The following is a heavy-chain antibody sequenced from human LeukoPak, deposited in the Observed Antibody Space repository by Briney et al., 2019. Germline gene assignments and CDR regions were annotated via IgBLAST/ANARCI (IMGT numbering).Heavy chain of an antibody. CDR2: ISSDGSYK. CDR3: ARGYSGSYRIDY. CDR1: GFTFSSYG. J-gene: IGHJ4*02. D-gene: IGHD1-26*01. Sequence: GGSLRLSCAASGFTFSSYGMSWVRQAPGKGLEWVAVISSDGSYKYYADSVKGRFTISRDNSKNTLYLQMNSLRAEDTAVYYCARGYSGSYRIDYWGQGTPVTVSS. V-gene: IGHV3-30*03.